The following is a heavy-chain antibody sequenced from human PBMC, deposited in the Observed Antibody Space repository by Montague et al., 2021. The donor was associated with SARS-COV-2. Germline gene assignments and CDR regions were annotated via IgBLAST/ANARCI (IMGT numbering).Heavy chain of an antibody. V-gene: IGHV4-61*02. CDR3: ARAHSGSCAHFDI. D-gene: IGHD5-12*01. CDR2: IYTSGTT. Sequence: TLSLTCTVSGGSISSGSYYWSWIRQPAGKGLEWIGRIYTSGTTDYSFSLKSRVTISVDTSKNQFSLKLTSVTAADTAVYYCARAHSGSCAHFDIWGQGSLVTVSS. CDR1: GGSISSGSYY. J-gene: IGHJ4*02.